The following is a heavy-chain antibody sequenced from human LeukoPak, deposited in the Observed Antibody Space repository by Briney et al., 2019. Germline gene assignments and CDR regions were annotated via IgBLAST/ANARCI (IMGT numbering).Heavy chain of an antibody. V-gene: IGHV3-7*03. CDR2: IKQDGSEK. CDR3: AREDYDSSGYYPDY. Sequence: GGSLRLSCAASKFAFSSYAMSWVCQAPGKGLEWVANIKQDGSEKYYVDSVKGRFTISRDNAKNSLYLQMNSLRAEDTAVYYCAREDYDSSGYYPDYWGQGTLVTVSS. CDR1: KFAFSSYA. D-gene: IGHD3-22*01. J-gene: IGHJ4*02.